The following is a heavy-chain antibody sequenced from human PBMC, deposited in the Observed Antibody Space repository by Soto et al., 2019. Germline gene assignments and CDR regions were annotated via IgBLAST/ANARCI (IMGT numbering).Heavy chain of an antibody. Sequence: GASVKVSCKASGYTFTDYYIYWVRQAPGQGLQWLGKINPRSGGTSLSQQFRGSVTMYRDTSISTASLELHMLTSEDTAVYFCARDLCPLGSGSPCPRYGLDFWGQGTTVTVSS. J-gene: IGHJ6*02. CDR1: GYTFTDYY. V-gene: IGHV1-2*04. CDR2: INPRSGGT. CDR3: ARDLCPLGSGSPCPRYGLDF. D-gene: IGHD3-10*01.